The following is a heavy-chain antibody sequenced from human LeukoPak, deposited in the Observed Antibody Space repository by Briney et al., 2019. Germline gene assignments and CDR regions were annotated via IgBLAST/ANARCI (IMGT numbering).Heavy chain of an antibody. CDR2: IYHSGST. CDR3: TRGATIWDPHS. D-gene: IGHD5-12*01. Sequence: SETLSLTCAVSGGSISSSNWWSWVRQPPGKGLEWIGEIYHSGSTNYNPSLKSRVTISLDTSKSQFSLKLSSVTAADTAVYYCTRGATIWDPHSWGQGTLVTVSS. J-gene: IGHJ4*02. CDR1: GGSISSSNW. V-gene: IGHV4-4*02.